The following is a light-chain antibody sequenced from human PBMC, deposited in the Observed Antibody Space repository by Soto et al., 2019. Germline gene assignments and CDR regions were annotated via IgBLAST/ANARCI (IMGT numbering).Light chain of an antibody. CDR2: GAS. CDR3: QQRGT. CDR1: QSVSSSY. V-gene: IGKV3-20*01. J-gene: IGKJ4*01. Sequence: DIVFTQSPGTLSLSTGARATLSCRASQSVSSSYLAWYQQKPGQAPRLLIYGASSRATGIPDRFSGSGSGTDFTLTISSLEPEDFAVYYCQQRGTFGGGTKVDI.